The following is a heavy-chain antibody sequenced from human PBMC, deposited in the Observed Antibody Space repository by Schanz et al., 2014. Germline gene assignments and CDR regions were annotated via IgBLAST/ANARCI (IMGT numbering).Heavy chain of an antibody. CDR1: GYTFTSHG. D-gene: IGHD2-2*01. CDR3: ARGTMPGTFDI. CDR2: INPSGGST. V-gene: IGHV1-46*01. Sequence: QVHLVQSGAEVHKPGASVKVSCKASGYTFTSHGISWVRQAPGQGLEWMGMINPSGGSTTYAQKFQGRVTFTADKSTSTAYMELSSLRYEDTALYYCARGTMPGTFDIWGQGTMVTVSS. J-gene: IGHJ3*02.